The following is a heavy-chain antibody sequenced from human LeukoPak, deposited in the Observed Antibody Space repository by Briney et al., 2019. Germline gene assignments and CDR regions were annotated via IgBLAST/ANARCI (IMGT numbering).Heavy chain of an antibody. V-gene: IGHV3-74*01. J-gene: IGHJ4*02. CDR1: GFTFSSYW. Sequence: GGSLRLSCAASGFTFSSYWMHWVRQVPGKGLVWVSRINTDGSRTTYADSVKGRFTISRDNAKNTLYLQVNSLRAEDTAVYYCARHNDYGDYFLDYWGQGTLVTVSS. CDR3: ARHNDYGDYFLDY. CDR2: INTDGSRT. D-gene: IGHD4-17*01.